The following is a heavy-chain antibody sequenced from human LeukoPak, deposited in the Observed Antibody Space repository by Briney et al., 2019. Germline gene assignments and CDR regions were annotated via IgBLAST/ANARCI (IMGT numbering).Heavy chain of an antibody. Sequence: TGGSLRLSCAASGFTFSSYAMSWVRQAPGKGLEWVSAISGSGGSTYYADSVKGRFTISRDNSKNTLYLQMNSLRAEDTAVYYCAKGTCSSSFVGALPLYYFDYWGQGTLVTVSS. D-gene: IGHD6-13*01. V-gene: IGHV3-23*01. CDR2: ISGSGGST. J-gene: IGHJ4*02. CDR3: AKGTCSSSFVGALPLYYFDY. CDR1: GFTFSSYA.